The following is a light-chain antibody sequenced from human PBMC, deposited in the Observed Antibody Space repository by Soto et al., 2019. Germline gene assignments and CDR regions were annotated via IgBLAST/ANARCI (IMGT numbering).Light chain of an antibody. J-gene: IGLJ3*02. CDR2: EVS. Sequence: QSALTQPASVSGSPGQSITISCTGTSSDVGAYNYVSWYQQHPDKAPKLMIYEVSNWPSGVSNRFSGSKSGNTASLTISGLQAEDEADYYCSSYTTSSTWVFGGGTKLTVL. CDR1: SSDVGAYNY. CDR3: SSYTTSSTWV. V-gene: IGLV2-14*01.